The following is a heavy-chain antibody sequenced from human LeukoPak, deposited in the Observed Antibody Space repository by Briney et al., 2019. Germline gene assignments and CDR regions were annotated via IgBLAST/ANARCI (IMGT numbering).Heavy chain of an antibody. CDR2: IYSGGST. Sequence: PGGSLRLSCAASGFTVSSNYMSWVRQAPGKGLEWVSVIYSGGSTYYADSVKGRFTISRHNSRNTLYLQMNSLRAEDTAVYFCARAPSGCGGTCAFDYWGQGILVTVSS. CDR3: ARAPSGCGGTCAFDY. V-gene: IGHV3-53*04. D-gene: IGHD2-15*01. CDR1: GFTVSSNY. J-gene: IGHJ4*02.